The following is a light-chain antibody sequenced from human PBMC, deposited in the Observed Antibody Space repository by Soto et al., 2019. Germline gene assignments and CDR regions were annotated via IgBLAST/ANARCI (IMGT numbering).Light chain of an antibody. CDR2: GAS. Sequence: EIVLTQSPATLSLSPGERATLSCRASQSVSSKDLAWYQQTPGQAPRLLIFGASNRVIGIPDSFSGGGSGTDFPLTITRLEPEDSAVYYCQQYSSSPDTFGEGTKLEIK. J-gene: IGKJ2*01. CDR1: QSVSSKD. V-gene: IGKV3-20*01. CDR3: QQYSSSPDT.